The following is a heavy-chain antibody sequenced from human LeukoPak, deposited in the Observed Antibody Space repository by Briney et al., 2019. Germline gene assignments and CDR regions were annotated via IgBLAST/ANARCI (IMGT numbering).Heavy chain of an antibody. CDR1: GGYISSYY. CDR3: ARDTMGSMDV. D-gene: IGHD3-10*01. V-gene: IGHV4-59*01. CDR2: IYYSGST. J-gene: IGHJ6*03. Sequence: SETLSLTCTVSGGYISSYYWSWIRQPPGKGLEWIGYIYYSGSTNYNPSLKSRVTISVDTSKNQFSLKLSSVTAADTAVYYCARDTMGSMDVWGKGTTVTVSS.